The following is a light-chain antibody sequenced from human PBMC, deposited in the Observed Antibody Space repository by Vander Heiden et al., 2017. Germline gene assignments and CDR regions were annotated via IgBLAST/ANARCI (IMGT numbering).Light chain of an antibody. V-gene: IGLV1-40*01. CDR2: CNT. CDR3: QSYDSSLSAWV. Sequence: QSVLTQPPAVSGAPGQRVTISFTGSSSNIAAPYDVHGYQHRPGTAPRVLIYCNTNRPSGVPDRFSGSKSGTSASLAITGVQADDEADYYCQSYDSSLSAWVFGGGTKLTVL. CDR1: SSNIAAPYD. J-gene: IGLJ3*02.